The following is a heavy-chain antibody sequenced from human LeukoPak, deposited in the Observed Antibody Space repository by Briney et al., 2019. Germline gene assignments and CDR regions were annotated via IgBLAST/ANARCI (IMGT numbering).Heavy chain of an antibody. CDR3: ARGGVYYDILTGYTNWFDP. J-gene: IGHJ5*02. CDR1: GGSFSGYY. V-gene: IGHV4-34*01. CDR2: INHSGST. D-gene: IGHD3-9*01. Sequence: SETLSLTCAVYGGSFSGYYWSWIRQPPGKGLEWIGEINHSGSTNYNPSLKSRVTISVDTSKNQFSLKLSSVTAADTAVYYCARGGVYYDILTGYTNWFDPWGQGTLVTVSS.